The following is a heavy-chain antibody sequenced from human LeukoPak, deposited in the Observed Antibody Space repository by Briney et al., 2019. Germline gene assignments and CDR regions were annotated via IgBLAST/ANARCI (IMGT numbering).Heavy chain of an antibody. D-gene: IGHD2-15*01. V-gene: IGHV3-74*01. CDR2: INNDGSDT. Sequence: GGSLRLSCAASGFTLSSYWMHWVRQAPGKGLVWVSRINNDGSDTTYADSVKGRFTISRDNAKNTLYLQMNSLRAEDTAVYYCAKVSLGYCSGGSCYSFSDYWGQGTLVTVSS. CDR1: GFTLSSYW. J-gene: IGHJ4*02. CDR3: AKVSLGYCSGGSCYSFSDY.